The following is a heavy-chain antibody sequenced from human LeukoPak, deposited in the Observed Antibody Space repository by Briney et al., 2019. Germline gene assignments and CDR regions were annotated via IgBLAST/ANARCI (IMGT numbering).Heavy chain of an antibody. Sequence: SETLSLTCAVYGGSFSGYYWSWIRQPPGKGLEWIGEINHSGSTNYNPSLKSRVTISVDTSKNQFSLKLSSVTAADTAVYYCARGRRLLDDYWGQGTLVTVSS. J-gene: IGHJ4*02. CDR2: INHSGST. CDR3: ARGRRLLDDY. CDR1: GGSFSGYY. V-gene: IGHV4-34*01. D-gene: IGHD2/OR15-2a*01.